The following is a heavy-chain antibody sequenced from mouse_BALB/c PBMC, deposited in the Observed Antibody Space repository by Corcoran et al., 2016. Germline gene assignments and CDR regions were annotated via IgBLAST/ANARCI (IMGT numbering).Heavy chain of an antibody. D-gene: IGHD2-14*01. CDR1: GFSLSTTGMG. J-gene: IGHJ4*01. CDR3: ARDRYDAAMDY. V-gene: IGHV8-8*01. Sequence: QVTLNESGPGILQPSQTLSLTCSFSGFSLSTTGMGVGWIRQPSGKGLEWLAHIWWDDDKRYNPALKSRLTISKETSSNQVFLKIASVDTADTATYYCARDRYDAAMDYWGQGTSVTASS. CDR2: IWWDDDK.